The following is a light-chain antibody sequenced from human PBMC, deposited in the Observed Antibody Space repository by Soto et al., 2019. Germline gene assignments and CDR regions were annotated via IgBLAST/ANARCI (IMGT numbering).Light chain of an antibody. J-gene: IGLJ1*01. V-gene: IGLV7-43*01. Sequence: QTVVTQEPSLTVSPGGTVTLTCGSSTGAVTSGYYPNWFQQKPGQAPRSLIYSTSNKYSWTPARFSGSLLGGKAALTLSRVQPEDEADYYCLLYYGGVHVFGTGTKLTVL. CDR1: TGAVTSGYY. CDR3: LLYYGGVHV. CDR2: STS.